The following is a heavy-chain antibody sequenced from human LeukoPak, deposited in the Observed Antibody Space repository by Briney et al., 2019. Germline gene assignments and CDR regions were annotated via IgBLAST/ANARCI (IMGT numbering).Heavy chain of an antibody. D-gene: IGHD2-15*01. CDR2: IYSGGST. J-gene: IGHJ6*02. Sequence: GGSLRLSCAASGFTVSSNYMSWVRQAPGKGLEWVSVIYSGGSTYYADSVKGRFTISKDNSKNTLYLQMNSLRAEDTAVYYCAREAAVVVADREYHGMDVWGQGTTVTVSS. CDR1: GFTVSSNY. CDR3: AREAAVVVADREYHGMDV. V-gene: IGHV3-53*01.